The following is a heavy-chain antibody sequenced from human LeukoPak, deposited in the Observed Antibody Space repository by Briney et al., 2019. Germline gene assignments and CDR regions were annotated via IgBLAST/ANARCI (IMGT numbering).Heavy chain of an antibody. V-gene: IGHV4-4*07. CDR1: GDSINSYY. D-gene: IGHD3-10*01. J-gene: IGHJ5*02. CDR3: ARGRTYGSGGNWFDP. Sequence: SETLSLTCTVSGDSINSYYWSWIRQPAGRGLEWIGRVYLTRGTNYNPSLKSRVTISVDTSKNQFSLKLSSVTAADTAVYYCARGRTYGSGGNWFDPWGQGTLVTVSS. CDR2: VYLTRGT.